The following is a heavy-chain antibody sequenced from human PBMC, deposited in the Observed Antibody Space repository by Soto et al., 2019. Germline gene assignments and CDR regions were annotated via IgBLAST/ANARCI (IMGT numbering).Heavy chain of an antibody. CDR2: MSPSSGNT. CDR3: ARVGGQLFGDHGMDV. J-gene: IGHJ6*02. Sequence: QVQLVQSGAEVKKPGASVKVSCKASGYTFTTYEINWVRQVPGQGLEWMGWMSPSSGNTGYVDQFRGRVTMTSNTSKTTAYMELSSLRSEDTDVYYCARVGGQLFGDHGMDVWGQGTTVTVSS. CDR1: GYTFTTYE. D-gene: IGHD3-10*01. V-gene: IGHV1-8*01.